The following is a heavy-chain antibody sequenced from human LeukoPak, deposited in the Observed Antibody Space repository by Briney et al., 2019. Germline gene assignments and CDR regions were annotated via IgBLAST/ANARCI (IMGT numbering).Heavy chain of an antibody. CDR1: GGTFSSYA. J-gene: IGHJ5*02. CDR2: IIPIFGTA. D-gene: IGHD3-16*01. CDR3: GRELYRGYDEVMADNWFDP. V-gene: IGHV1-69*05. Sequence: SVKVSCKASGGTFSSYAISWVRQAPGQGLECMGGIIPIFGTANYAQKFQGRVTITTDESTSTAYMELSSLRSEDTAEYYCGRELYRGYDEVMADNWFDPWGQGTLVTVSS.